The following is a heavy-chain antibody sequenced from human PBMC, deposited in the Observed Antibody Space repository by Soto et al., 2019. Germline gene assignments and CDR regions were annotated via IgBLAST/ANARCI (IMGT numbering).Heavy chain of an antibody. V-gene: IGHV1-18*01. Sequence: ASVKVSCKASGYTFTSYGISWVRQAPGQGLEWIGWISAYNGNTNYAQKLKGRVTMTTDTSTSTAYMELRSLRSDDTAVYYCARDRYYDSSGYYPLDWFDPWGQGTLVTVSS. CDR2: ISAYNGNT. CDR3: ARDRYYDSSGYYPLDWFDP. CDR1: GYTFTSYG. J-gene: IGHJ5*02. D-gene: IGHD3-22*01.